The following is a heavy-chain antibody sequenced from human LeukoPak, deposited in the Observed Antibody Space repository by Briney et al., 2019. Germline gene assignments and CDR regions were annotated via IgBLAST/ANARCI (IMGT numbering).Heavy chain of an antibody. CDR1: GGTFSSYA. V-gene: IGHV1-69*04. Sequence: SVKVSCKASGGTFSSYAISWVRQAPGQGLEWMGRIIPILGIANYAQKFQGRVTITAGKSTSTAYMELSSLRSEDTAVYYCARDSSGYDFDYWGQGTLVTVSS. CDR3: ARDSSGYDFDY. J-gene: IGHJ4*02. CDR2: IIPILGIA. D-gene: IGHD5-12*01.